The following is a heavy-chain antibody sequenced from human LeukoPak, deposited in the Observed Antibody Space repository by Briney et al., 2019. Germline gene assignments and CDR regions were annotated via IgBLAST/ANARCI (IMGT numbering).Heavy chain of an antibody. Sequence: SETLSLTCAVYGGSFCGYYWSWIRQPPGKGLEWIGEINHSGSTNYNPSLKSRVTISVDTSKNQFSLKLSSVTAADTAVYYCARGIVVVTAAKVDYFDYWGQGTLVTVSS. V-gene: IGHV4-34*01. CDR2: INHSGST. CDR3: ARGIVVVTAAKVDYFDY. J-gene: IGHJ4*02. CDR1: GGSFCGYY. D-gene: IGHD2-2*01.